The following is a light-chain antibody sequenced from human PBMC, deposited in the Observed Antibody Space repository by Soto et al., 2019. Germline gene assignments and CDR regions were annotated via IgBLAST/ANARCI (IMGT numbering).Light chain of an antibody. J-gene: IGLJ2*01. CDR1: SSDVGSYDL. CDR3: CSYATSSTPHVI. CDR2: EVT. Sequence: QSALTQPASVSGSPGQSITISCTGTSSDVGSYDLVSWYQQHPGKAPKLMIYEVTKRPSGVSNRFSGSKSGSTASLTISGLQAEDEADYYCCSYATSSTPHVIFVGGTQLTVL. V-gene: IGLV2-23*02.